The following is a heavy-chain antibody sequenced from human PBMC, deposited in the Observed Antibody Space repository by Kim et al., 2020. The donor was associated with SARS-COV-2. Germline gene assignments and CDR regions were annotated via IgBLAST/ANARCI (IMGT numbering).Heavy chain of an antibody. Sequence: SETLSLTCTVSGGSISSSSYYWGWIRQPPGKGLEWIGSIYYSGSTYYNPSLKSRVTISVDTSKNQFSLKLSSVTAADTAVYYCAGRNDTMVRGPKLGDAFDIWGQGTMVTVSS. CDR3: AGRNDTMVRGPKLGDAFDI. CDR1: GGSISSSSYY. D-gene: IGHD3-10*01. CDR2: IYYSGST. J-gene: IGHJ3*02. V-gene: IGHV4-39*01.